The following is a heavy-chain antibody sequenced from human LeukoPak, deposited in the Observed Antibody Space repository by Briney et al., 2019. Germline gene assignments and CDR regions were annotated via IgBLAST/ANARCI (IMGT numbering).Heavy chain of an antibody. V-gene: IGHV4-39*01. CDR1: GGSISSSSYY. D-gene: IGHD5-18*01. Sequence: SETLSLTCTVSGGSISSSSYYWGWIRQPPGKGLEWIGSIYYSESTYYNPSLKSRVTISVDTSKNQFSLKLSSVTAADTAVYYCATSGYSYVKNYYYYGMDVWGQGTTVTVSS. CDR2: IYYSEST. CDR3: ATSGYSYVKNYYYYGMDV. J-gene: IGHJ6*02.